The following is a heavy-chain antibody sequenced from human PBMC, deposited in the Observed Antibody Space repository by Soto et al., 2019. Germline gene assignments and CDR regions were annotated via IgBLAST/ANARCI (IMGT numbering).Heavy chain of an antibody. D-gene: IGHD3-9*01. CDR1: GVTVRRSG. Sequence: GASVRLCCKASGVTVRRSGLIWVRQAPGQGRELVGGIIPRFPTAHYGQKFQGRVTITADQSTSTVYMELSSLRSADTAVYYCATDQLDIPSQHLIHTWGQGTLVTVSS. CDR3: ATDQLDIPSQHLIHT. J-gene: IGHJ1*01. V-gene: IGHV1-69*13. CDR2: IIPRFPTA.